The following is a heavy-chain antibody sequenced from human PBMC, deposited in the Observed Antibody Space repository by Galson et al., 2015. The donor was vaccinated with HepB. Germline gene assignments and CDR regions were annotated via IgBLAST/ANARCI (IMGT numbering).Heavy chain of an antibody. CDR3: ARGPIVGGGDY. Sequence: SLRLSCAASGFTFSSYWMHWVRQAPGKGLVWVSRINSDGSSTSYADSVKGRFTISRDNAKNTLYLQMNSLRAEDTAVYYCARGPIVGGGDYWGQGTLVTVSS. CDR2: INSDGSST. D-gene: IGHD1-26*01. J-gene: IGHJ4*02. V-gene: IGHV3-74*01. CDR1: GFTFSSYW.